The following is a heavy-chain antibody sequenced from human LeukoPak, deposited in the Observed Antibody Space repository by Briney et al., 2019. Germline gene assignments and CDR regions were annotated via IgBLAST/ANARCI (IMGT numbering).Heavy chain of an antibody. V-gene: IGHV4-34*01. J-gene: IGHJ4*02. D-gene: IGHD4-17*01. CDR2: INDRGHT. CDR3: ARDPTTEPNIAYYFDF. Sequence: PSETLSLTCALYGVSFSGYHWNWIRQFPGKGLEWIGEINDRGHTNYNPSLESRVTISVDTSKKQFSLKLNSVTAADTAVYYCARDPTTEPNIAYYFDFWGQGTLVTVSS. CDR1: GVSFSGYH.